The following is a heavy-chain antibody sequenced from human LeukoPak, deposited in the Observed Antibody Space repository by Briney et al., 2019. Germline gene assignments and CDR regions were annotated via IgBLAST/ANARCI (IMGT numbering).Heavy chain of an antibody. Sequence: ASVKVSCKASGYTFTSYDINWMRQATGQGLEWMGWMNPNSGNTGYAQKFQGRVTMTTDTSTNTAYMELRSLRSDDTAVYYCQRITIFGVVIDFDYWGQGTLVTVSS. CDR2: MNPNSGNT. CDR3: QRITIFGVVIDFDY. J-gene: IGHJ4*02. CDR1: GYTFTSYD. V-gene: IGHV1-8*01. D-gene: IGHD3-3*01.